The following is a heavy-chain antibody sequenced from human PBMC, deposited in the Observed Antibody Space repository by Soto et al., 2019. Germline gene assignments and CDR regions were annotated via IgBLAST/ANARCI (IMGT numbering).Heavy chain of an antibody. J-gene: IGHJ4*02. CDR2: MSGSGGST. D-gene: IGHD6-19*01. CDR3: AKSIVAVAGPVDY. Sequence: EVPLLESGGGLVQPGESLRLSCAASGFTFSSYAMSWVRQAPGKGLEWVSTMSGSGGSTHYADSVKGQFTISRDNYKNMLYLQVNSLRAEDTAVYYCAKSIVAVAGPVDYWGQGTLVTVSS. V-gene: IGHV3-23*01. CDR1: GFTFSSYA.